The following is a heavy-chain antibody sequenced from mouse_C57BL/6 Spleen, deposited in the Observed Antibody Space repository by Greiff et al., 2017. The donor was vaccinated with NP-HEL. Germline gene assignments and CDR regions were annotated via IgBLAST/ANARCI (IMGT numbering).Heavy chain of an antibody. D-gene: IGHD1-1*01. CDR2: IWSGGST. V-gene: IGHV2-4*01. J-gene: IGHJ4*01. CDR3: AKNLGYYGSRGYAMDY. CDR1: GFSLTSYG. Sequence: VQGVESGPGLVQPSQSLSITCTVSGFSLTSYGVHWVRQPPGKGLEWLGVIWSGGSTDYNAAFISRLSISKDNSKSQVFFKMNSLQADDTAIYYCAKNLGYYGSRGYAMDYWGQGTSVTVSS.